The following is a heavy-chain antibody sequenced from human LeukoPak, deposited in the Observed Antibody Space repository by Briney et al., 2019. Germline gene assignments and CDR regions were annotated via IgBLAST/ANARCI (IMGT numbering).Heavy chain of an antibody. CDR1: GGSVSSGSYY. CDR3: ARGVMDHDAFDI. J-gene: IGHJ3*02. D-gene: IGHD2-8*01. Sequence: SETLSLTCTVSGGSVSSGSYYWSWIRQPPGKGLEWIGYTYYSGSTNYNPSLKSRVTISVDTSKNQFSLKLSSVTAADTAVYYCARGVMDHDAFDIWGQGTMVTVSS. V-gene: IGHV4-61*01. CDR2: TYYSGST.